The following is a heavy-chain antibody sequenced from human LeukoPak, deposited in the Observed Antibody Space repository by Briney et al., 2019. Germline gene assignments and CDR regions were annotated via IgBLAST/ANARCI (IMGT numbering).Heavy chain of an antibody. J-gene: IGHJ6*03. CDR3: ARRAAAGYYYYYYMDV. Sequence: ASVKVSCKASGYTFTSYDINWGRQATVQGLEWMGWMNPNSCNSGYSQKFQSRGTITRNTSISTAYMEQSSLRSEDTAVYYCARRAAAGYYYYYYMDVWGKGTTVTVSS. CDR2: MNPNSCNS. D-gene: IGHD6-13*01. CDR1: GYTFTSYD. V-gene: IGHV1-8*03.